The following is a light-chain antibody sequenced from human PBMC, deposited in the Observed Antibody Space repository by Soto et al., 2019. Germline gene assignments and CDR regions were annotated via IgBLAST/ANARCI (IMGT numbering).Light chain of an antibody. CDR2: DAS. V-gene: IGKV1-5*01. Sequence: IQKIQAPSTLSAYVGERVTITCRASQSISSWLAWYQQKPGEAPKLLINDASNLESGVPSRFSGSGSGTEFTLTISRLQADGLPTQYSQQYNIHSHSFGQRTKVDIK. CDR1: QSISSW. J-gene: IGKJ1*01. CDR3: QQYNIHSHS.